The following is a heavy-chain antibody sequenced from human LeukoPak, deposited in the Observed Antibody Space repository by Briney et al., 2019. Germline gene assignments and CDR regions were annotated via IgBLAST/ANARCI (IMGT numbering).Heavy chain of an antibody. CDR2: ISFDGVNT. CDR1: GFTFSTYA. V-gene: IGHV3-30*04. D-gene: IGHD5-12*01. CDR3: ARSAAAGRIVATFAY. Sequence: PGGSLRLSCAASGFTFSTYAIHWVRQAPGKGLEWVAVISFDGVNTFYADSVKGRFTISQDNSKNTLYLHMNSLRAEDTAVYYCARSAAAGRIVATFAYWGQGTLVTVSS. J-gene: IGHJ4*02.